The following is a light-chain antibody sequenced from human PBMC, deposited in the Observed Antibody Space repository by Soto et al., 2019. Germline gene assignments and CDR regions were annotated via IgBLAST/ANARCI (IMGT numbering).Light chain of an antibody. CDR1: QSVSSY. V-gene: IGKV3-11*01. CDR3: QQRNSWPPLT. Sequence: EIVLTQSPATLSSSPGDRATLSCRASQSVSSYLAWYQQKPGQAPRLLIYDASNRATGIPARFSGSGSGTDLTLTISSLEPEDFAVYYCQQRNSWPPLTFGGGTKVEIK. J-gene: IGKJ4*01. CDR2: DAS.